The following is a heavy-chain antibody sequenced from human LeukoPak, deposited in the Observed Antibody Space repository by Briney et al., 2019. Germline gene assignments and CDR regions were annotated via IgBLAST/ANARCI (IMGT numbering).Heavy chain of an antibody. V-gene: IGHV4-34*01. D-gene: IGHD5-18*01. Sequence: SETLSLTCAVYGGSFNGYYWSWIRQPPGKGLEWIGEINHSGSTNYNPSLKSRVTISVDTSKNQFSLKLSSVTAADTAVYYCARGGSVDTAMVAYSSGWYYFDYWGQGTLVTVSS. J-gene: IGHJ4*02. CDR1: GGSFNGYY. CDR2: INHSGST. CDR3: ARGGSVDTAMVAYSSGWYYFDY.